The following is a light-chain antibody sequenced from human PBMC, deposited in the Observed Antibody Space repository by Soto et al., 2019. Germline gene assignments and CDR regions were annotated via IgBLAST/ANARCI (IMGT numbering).Light chain of an antibody. CDR1: SSDVGGYKY. Sequence: QSALTQPPSASGSPGQSVTISCTGTSSDVGGYKYVSWYQQHPGKAPKLMIYEVSKRPSGVPDRFSGSKSGNTASLTVSGLQAEDEADYYCSSYTSSSTLGFGGGTKVTVL. V-gene: IGLV2-8*01. CDR3: SSYTSSSTLG. CDR2: EVS. J-gene: IGLJ3*02.